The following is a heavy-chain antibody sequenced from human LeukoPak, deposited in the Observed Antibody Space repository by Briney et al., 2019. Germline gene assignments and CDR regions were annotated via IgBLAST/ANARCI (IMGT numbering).Heavy chain of an antibody. CDR3: ARGSSTYSHSDY. Sequence: GGSLRLSCAASGFTVSSSYVNWVRQAPGKGLEWVSIIYSGGSTYYAESVQGRFTVSRDTSKNTLYLQMNSLRAEDTAVYYCARGSSTYSHSDYWGQGTLVTVSS. J-gene: IGHJ4*02. CDR2: IYSGGST. V-gene: IGHV3-66*01. CDR1: GFTVSSSY. D-gene: IGHD4-11*01.